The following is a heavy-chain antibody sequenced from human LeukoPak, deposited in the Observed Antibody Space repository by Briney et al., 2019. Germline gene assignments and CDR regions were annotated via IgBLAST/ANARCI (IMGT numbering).Heavy chain of an antibody. D-gene: IGHD3-10*01. CDR3: ATWRYGSGSYYFDY. V-gene: IGHV4-39*01. Sequence: PSETLSLTCTVSGGSISSSSYYWGWLRQPPGKGREWIGSIYYGGSTYYNASVKGRVTISVDKSKNPFSLKLSSVTAADTAVYYCATWRYGSGSYYFDYWGQGTLVTVS. CDR1: GGSISSSSYY. J-gene: IGHJ4*02. CDR2: IYYGGST.